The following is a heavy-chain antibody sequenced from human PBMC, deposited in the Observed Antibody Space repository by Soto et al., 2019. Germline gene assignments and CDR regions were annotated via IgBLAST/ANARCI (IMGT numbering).Heavy chain of an antibody. CDR2: ISSSSSYI. D-gene: IGHD3-10*01. Sequence: PGGSLRLSCAASGFTFSSYSMNWVRQAPGKGLEWVSSISSSSSYIYYADSVKGRFTISRDNAKNSLYLQMNSLRAEDTAVYYCASLKYYYGSGSYSPLDYWGQGTLVTVSS. V-gene: IGHV3-21*01. CDR1: GFTFSSYS. CDR3: ASLKYYYGSGSYSPLDY. J-gene: IGHJ4*02.